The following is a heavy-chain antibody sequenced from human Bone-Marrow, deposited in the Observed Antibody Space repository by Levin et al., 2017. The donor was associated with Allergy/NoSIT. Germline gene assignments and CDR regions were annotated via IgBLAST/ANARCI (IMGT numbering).Heavy chain of an antibody. D-gene: IGHD1-26*01. CDR1: GGTFSSYT. Sequence: GGSLRLSCKASGGTFSSYTISWVRQAPGQGLEWMGRIIPILGIANYAQKFQGRVTITADKSTSTAYMELSSLRSEDTAVYYCAKTGGEHSGSYYGQSARPDYWGQGTLVTVSS. J-gene: IGHJ4*02. CDR2: IIPILGIA. V-gene: IGHV1-69*02. CDR3: AKTGGEHSGSYYGQSARPDY.